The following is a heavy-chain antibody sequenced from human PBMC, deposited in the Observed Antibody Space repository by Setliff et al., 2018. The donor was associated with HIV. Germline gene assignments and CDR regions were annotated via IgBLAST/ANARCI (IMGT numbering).Heavy chain of an antibody. CDR2: ISTSSATK. Sequence: GGSLRLSCVASGFTFSDYYMIWIRQAPGQGLEWVSYISTSSATKYYADSVKGRFTISRDNAKNPLYLQMNSVRADDTAVYYCTRVDSNYEKFDCWGQGSLVTVSS. CDR3: TRVDSNYEKFDC. D-gene: IGHD4-4*01. CDR1: GFTFSDYY. J-gene: IGHJ4*02. V-gene: IGHV3-11*01.